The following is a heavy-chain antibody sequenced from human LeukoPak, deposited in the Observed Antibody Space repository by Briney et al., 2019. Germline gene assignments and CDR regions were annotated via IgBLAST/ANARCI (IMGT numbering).Heavy chain of an antibody. J-gene: IGHJ4*02. D-gene: IGHD3-10*01. CDR1: GFTFSNYD. V-gene: IGHV3-13*01. CDR3: TRAARSGYSYGWSFDF. Sequence: SGGSLRLPCATSGFTFSNYDMHWVRQVTGKGLEWVSGIGTAGDTYYPGSVKGRFTISRENAKNFLYLQMNSLRAGDTAVYYCTRAARSGYSYGWSFDFWGQGTLVTVSS. CDR2: IGTAGDT.